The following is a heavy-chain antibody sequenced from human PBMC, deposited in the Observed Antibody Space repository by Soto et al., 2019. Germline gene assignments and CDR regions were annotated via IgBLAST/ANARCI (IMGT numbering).Heavy chain of an antibody. Sequence: NPSETLSLTCTVSGGSISSSSYYWGWIRQPPGKGLEWIGSIYYSGSTYYNPSLKSRVTISVDTSKNQFSLKLSSVTAADTAVYYCARQNPTGTTEWDFDYCGQGTLVTVSS. V-gene: IGHV4-39*01. D-gene: IGHD1-7*01. J-gene: IGHJ4*02. CDR2: IYYSGST. CDR1: GGSISSSSYY. CDR3: ARQNPTGTTEWDFDY.